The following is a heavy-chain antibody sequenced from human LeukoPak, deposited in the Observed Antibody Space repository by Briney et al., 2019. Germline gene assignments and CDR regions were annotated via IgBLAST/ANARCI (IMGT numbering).Heavy chain of an antibody. CDR3: ARHRSDTGGKKGVNWFDP. V-gene: IGHV4-59*01. Sequence: PSETLSLTCSVSGGSIKNYYWSWIRHPPGKGLEWLSNIYFGGTTDYNSPLKSRLTMSVDTFKNQLSLNLQSVTAADTATYYCARHRSDTGGKKGVNWFDPWGQGTLVTVSS. D-gene: IGHD4-23*01. CDR2: IYFGGTT. J-gene: IGHJ5*02. CDR1: GGSIKNYY.